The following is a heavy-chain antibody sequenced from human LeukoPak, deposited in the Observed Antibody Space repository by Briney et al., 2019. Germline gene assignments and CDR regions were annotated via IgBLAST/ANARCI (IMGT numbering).Heavy chain of an antibody. CDR2: ISYDGSNK. V-gene: IGHV3-30-3*01. CDR3: AKGKTYYYDSSGYVGADY. CDR1: GFTFSSYA. Sequence: GGSLRLSCAASGFTFSSYAMHWVRQAPGKGLEWVAVISYDGSNKYYADSVKGRFTISRDNSKNTLYLQMNSLRAEDTAVYYCAKGKTYYYDSSGYVGADYWGQGTLVTVSS. D-gene: IGHD3-22*01. J-gene: IGHJ4*02.